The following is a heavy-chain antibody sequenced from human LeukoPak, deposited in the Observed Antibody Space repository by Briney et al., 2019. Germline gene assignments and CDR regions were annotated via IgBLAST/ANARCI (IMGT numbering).Heavy chain of an antibody. CDR2: ISSSSSYI. D-gene: IGHD6-13*01. CDR1: GFTFSSYI. V-gene: IGHV3-21*01. Sequence: PGGSLRLSCAASGFTFSSYIMNWVRQAPGKGLEWVSSISSSSSYIYYADSVKGRFTISRDNAKNSLYLQMNSLRAEDTAVYYCASVVYSSSSGLDPWGQGTLVTVSS. CDR3: ASVVYSSSSGLDP. J-gene: IGHJ5*02.